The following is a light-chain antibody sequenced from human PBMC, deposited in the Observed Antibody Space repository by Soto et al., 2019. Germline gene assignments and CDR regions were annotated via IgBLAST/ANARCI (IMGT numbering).Light chain of an antibody. V-gene: IGLV2-11*01. J-gene: IGLJ1*01. Sequence: LTQPRSVSGSPGQSVTISCTGTSSDVGDYDYVSWYQQHPGKAPKLMIYDVSKRPSGVPDRFSGSKSGNTASLTISGLQADDEADYYCCSYAGSYTYVFGTGTKVTVL. CDR1: SSDVGDYDY. CDR3: CSYAGSYTYV. CDR2: DVS.